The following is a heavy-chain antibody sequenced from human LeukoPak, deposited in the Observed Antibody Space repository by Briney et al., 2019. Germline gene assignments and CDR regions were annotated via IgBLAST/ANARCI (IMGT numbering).Heavy chain of an antibody. CDR2: ISSSSSYI. CDR1: GFTFSSYA. CDR3: ARDSVPIYFGSGSYFGVDY. D-gene: IGHD3-10*01. J-gene: IGHJ4*02. V-gene: IGHV3-21*01. Sequence: GGSLRLSCAASGFTFSSYAMTWVRPAPGKGREWVSCISSSSSYIYYADSVKGRCTISRDNAKKSLYLEMNSLRAEDTAVYYCARDSVPIYFGSGSYFGVDYWGQGTLVTVSS.